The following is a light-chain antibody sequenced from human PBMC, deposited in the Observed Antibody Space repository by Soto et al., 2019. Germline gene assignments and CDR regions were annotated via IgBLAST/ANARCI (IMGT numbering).Light chain of an antibody. J-gene: IGLJ2*01. CDR2: GNT. CDR3: FSLDSSLSVV. V-gene: IGLV1-40*01. CDR1: SSDIGAGYY. Sequence: QSVLTQPASVSGAPGQRVTISCTGTSSDIGAGYYVPWYQQLPGRAPKLLIYGNTNRPSGVSYRFSGSKSGTSASLAITGLLHDEEEAYYCFSLDSSLSVVFGGGTKLTVL.